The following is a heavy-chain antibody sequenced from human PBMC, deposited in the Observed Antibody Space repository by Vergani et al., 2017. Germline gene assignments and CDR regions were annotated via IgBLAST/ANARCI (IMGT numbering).Heavy chain of an antibody. V-gene: IGHV1-69*13. CDR2: IIPIFGTA. CDR1: GGTFSSYA. CDR3: ANTYYDILTGLAYYYNGMDV. Sequence: QVQLVQSGAEVKKPGSSVKVSCKASGGTFSSYAISWVRQAPGQGLEWMGRIIPIFGTANYAQKFQGRVTITADESTSTAYMELSSLRSEDTAVYYCANTYYDILTGLAYYYNGMDVWGQGTTVTVSS. D-gene: IGHD3-9*01. J-gene: IGHJ6*02.